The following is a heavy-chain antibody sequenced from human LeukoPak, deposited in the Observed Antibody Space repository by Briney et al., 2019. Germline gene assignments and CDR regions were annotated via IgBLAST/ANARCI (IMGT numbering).Heavy chain of an antibody. CDR3: ARGDGEEDAFDI. V-gene: IGHV1-69*05. Sequence: ASVKVSCKASGGTFSSYAISWVRQAPGQGLEWMGGIIPIFGTANYAQKFQGRVTITTDESTSTAYMELSSLRSEDTAVYYCARGDGEEDAFDIWGQGTMVTVSS. J-gene: IGHJ3*02. CDR1: GGTFSSYA. D-gene: IGHD4-17*01. CDR2: IIPIFGTA.